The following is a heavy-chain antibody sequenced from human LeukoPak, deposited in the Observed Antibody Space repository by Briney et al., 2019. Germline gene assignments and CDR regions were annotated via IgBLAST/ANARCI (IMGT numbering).Heavy chain of an antibody. CDR3: VRTTYSGSFMFDY. Sequence: SQTLSLTCAISGDSVSSNSAAWNWVRQSPSRGLEWLGRTYYRSKWYNDYAVSVKSRITINPDTSKNQFSLQLNSVTPEDTPMYYCVRTTYSGSFMFDYWGQGTLVTVSS. J-gene: IGHJ4*02. V-gene: IGHV6-1*01. D-gene: IGHD1-26*01. CDR2: TYYRSKWYN. CDR1: GDSVSSNSAA.